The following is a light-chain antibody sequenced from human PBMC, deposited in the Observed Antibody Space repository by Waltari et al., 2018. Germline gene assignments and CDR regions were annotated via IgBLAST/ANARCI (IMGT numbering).Light chain of an antibody. CDR2: GAY. CDR1: QSVSSDY. V-gene: IGKV3-20*01. J-gene: IGKJ2*01. Sequence: EIVLTQSPGTLSLSPGDRAPLSCRARQSVSSDYLAWYQQKPGQAPRLLIYGAYSRATGIPDRFSGSGSGTDFTLTISRLEPEDSAVYYCQHYDRSPLYTFGQGTKLEIK. CDR3: QHYDRSPLYT.